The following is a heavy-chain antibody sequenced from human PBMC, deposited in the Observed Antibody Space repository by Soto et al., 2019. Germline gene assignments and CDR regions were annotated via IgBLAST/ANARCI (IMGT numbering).Heavy chain of an antibody. V-gene: IGHV4-34*01. J-gene: IGHJ4*02. Sequence: SETLSLTCAVYGGSFSGYYWTWFRQPPEQGMEWIGEISPSGTTKYIPSLKSRVPISAYTSKNQFHLKVTSVTAADTAVYFCVTLLRFGTQAEIWGQGALVTVSS. CDR1: GGSFSGYY. D-gene: IGHD3-10*01. CDR3: VTLLRFGTQAEI. CDR2: ISPSGTT.